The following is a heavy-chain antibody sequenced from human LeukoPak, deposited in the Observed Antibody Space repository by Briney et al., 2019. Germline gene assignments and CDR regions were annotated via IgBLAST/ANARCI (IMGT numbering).Heavy chain of an antibody. V-gene: IGHV3-74*01. CDR1: GFTFSSYW. J-gene: IGHJ4*02. D-gene: IGHD6-6*01. CDR2: INSDGSST. CDR3: AKDRFSSSSGLVDY. Sequence: GGSLRLSCAASGFTFSSYWMHWVRQAPGKGLVWVSRINSDGSSTSYADSVKGRFTISRDNAKNSLYLQMNSLRAEDMALYYCAKDRFSSSSGLVDYWGQGTLVTVSS.